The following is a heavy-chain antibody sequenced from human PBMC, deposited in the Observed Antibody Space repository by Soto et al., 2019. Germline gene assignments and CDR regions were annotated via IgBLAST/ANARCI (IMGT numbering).Heavy chain of an antibody. CDR1: GFTFSSYA. J-gene: IGHJ6*03. CDR3: AKVQSSSWYEPGDYYYMDV. D-gene: IGHD6-13*01. Sequence: PGGSLRLSCAASGFTFSSYAMSWVRQAPGKGLEWVSAISGSGGSTYYADSVKGRFTISRDNSKNKLYLQMNSLRAEDTAVYYFAKVQSSSWYEPGDYYYMDVWGKGTTVTVSS. CDR2: ISGSGGST. V-gene: IGHV3-23*01.